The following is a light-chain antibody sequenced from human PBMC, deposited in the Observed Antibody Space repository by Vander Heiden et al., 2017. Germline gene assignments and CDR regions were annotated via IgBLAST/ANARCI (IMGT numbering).Light chain of an antibody. CDR1: SSDVGSYNL. V-gene: IGLV2-23*02. CDR3: CSYAGSSTLVV. CDR2: EVS. Sequence: QSTRTQPASGSRSPGHSITISCTGTSSDVGSYNLVSWYQQHPGKAPKLMIYEVSKRPSGVSNRFSGSKSGNTASLTISGLQAEDEADYYCCSYAGSSTLVVFGGGTKLTVL. J-gene: IGLJ2*01.